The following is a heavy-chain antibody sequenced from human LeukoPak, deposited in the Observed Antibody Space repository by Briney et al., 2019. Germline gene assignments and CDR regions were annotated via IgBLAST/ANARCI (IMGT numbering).Heavy chain of an antibody. Sequence: ASVKVSCKASGGTFSSYAISWVRQAPGQGLEWMGGIIPIFGTANYAQKFQGRVTITADESTSTAYMELSSLRSEDTAVYYCAREDCSGGSCYWDFDYWGQGTLVTVSS. CDR1: GGTFSSYA. D-gene: IGHD2-15*01. CDR2: IIPIFGTA. CDR3: AREDCSGGSCYWDFDY. J-gene: IGHJ4*02. V-gene: IGHV1-69*13.